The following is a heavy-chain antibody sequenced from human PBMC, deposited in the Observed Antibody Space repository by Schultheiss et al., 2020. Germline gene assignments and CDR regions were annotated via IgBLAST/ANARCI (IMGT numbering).Heavy chain of an antibody. Sequence: GGSLRLSCAASGFTFSSYGMHWVRQAPGKGLEWVAVISYDGSNKYYADSVKGRFTISRDNSKNTLYLQMNSLRAEDTAVYYCARDGRDGYNRGYFDYWGQGTLVTVSS. D-gene: IGHD5-24*01. J-gene: IGHJ4*02. CDR3: ARDGRDGYNRGYFDY. CDR1: GFTFSSYG. CDR2: ISYDGSNK. V-gene: IGHV3-30*03.